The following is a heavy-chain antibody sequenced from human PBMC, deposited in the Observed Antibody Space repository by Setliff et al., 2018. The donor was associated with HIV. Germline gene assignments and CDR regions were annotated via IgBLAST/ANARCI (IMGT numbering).Heavy chain of an antibody. V-gene: IGHV1-24*01. Sequence: ASVKVSCKVPGYTLSDLSIHWVRQTAEKGLEWMGGCDAEDDDVIYAQKFQGRLTVSEDTTTNSAYMELTSLQSDDTAVYFCATVSYYFDRSAYLGLFDNWGQGTLVTVSS. J-gene: IGHJ4*02. D-gene: IGHD3-22*01. CDR3: ATVSYYFDRSAYLGLFDN. CDR2: CDAEDDDV. CDR1: GYTLSDLS.